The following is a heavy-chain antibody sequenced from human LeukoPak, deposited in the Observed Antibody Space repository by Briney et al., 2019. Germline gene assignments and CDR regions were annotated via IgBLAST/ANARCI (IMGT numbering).Heavy chain of an antibody. J-gene: IGHJ4*02. D-gene: IGHD3-16*01. CDR3: ARGQGLPGGGYFDY. V-gene: IGHV1-69*13. CDR2: IIPIFGTA. Sequence: ASVKVSCKASGGTFSSYAISWVRQAPGQGLEWMGGIIPIFGTANYAQKFQGRVTITADESTSTAYMELSSLRSEDTAVYYCARGQGLPGGGYFDYWGQGTLVTVSS. CDR1: GGTFSSYA.